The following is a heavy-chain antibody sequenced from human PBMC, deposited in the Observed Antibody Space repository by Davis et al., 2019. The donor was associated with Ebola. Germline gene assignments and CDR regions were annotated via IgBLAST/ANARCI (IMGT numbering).Heavy chain of an antibody. CDR1: GYSFTTYG. J-gene: IGHJ4*02. CDR3: ARGRNGGWDFDY. D-gene: IGHD6-19*01. Sequence: AASVKVSCKTSGYSFTTYGIMWVRQAPGQGLEWMGWIAAYNGYTNYVQNFQGRLTLTTDTSTSTVYMELRSLTSDDTAEYYCARGRNGGWDFDYWGQGTRVTVSS. CDR2: IAAYNGYT. V-gene: IGHV1-18*01.